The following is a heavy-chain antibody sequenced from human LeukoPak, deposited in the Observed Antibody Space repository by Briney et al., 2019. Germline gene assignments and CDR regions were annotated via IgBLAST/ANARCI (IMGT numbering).Heavy chain of an antibody. D-gene: IGHD5-12*01. CDR1: GFSVSRNY. J-gene: IGHJ4*02. V-gene: IGHV3-66*01. CDR2: IYSGGRT. CDR3: ARIERAYSGYDF. Sequence: GGSLRLSCAASGFSVSRNYMTWVRQAPGKGLEWVSVIYSGGRTDYADSVKGRFTISRDNSKYTLYLQMGSLRVEDMAVYYCARIERAYSGYDFWGQGTLVTVSS.